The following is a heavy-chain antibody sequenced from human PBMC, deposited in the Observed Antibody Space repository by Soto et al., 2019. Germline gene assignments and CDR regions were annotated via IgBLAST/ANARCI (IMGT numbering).Heavy chain of an antibody. CDR1: GYAFSNNF. D-gene: IGHD2-8*01. V-gene: IGHV1-46*01. Sequence: QVQLVQSGAEVKKPGASVKVSCMASGYAFSNNFMHWVRQAPAQGLEWMGVINPTTGLTSNAQKFQGRITMTSDPSSSTAYMELSSLRSEDTAVYYCARALRNGYFYGMDIWGQGTTVTVSS. CDR3: ARALRNGYFYGMDI. J-gene: IGHJ6*02. CDR2: INPTTGLT.